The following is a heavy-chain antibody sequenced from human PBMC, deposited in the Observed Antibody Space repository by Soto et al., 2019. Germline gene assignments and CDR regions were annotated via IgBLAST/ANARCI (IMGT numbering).Heavy chain of an antibody. V-gene: IGHV1-69*01. CDR3: ARSQGSSTSLEIYYYYYYGMDV. CDR1: GGTFNSYA. Sequence: QVQLVQSGAEVKKPGSSVKVSCKASGGTFNSYAISWVRQAPGQGLEWMGGIIPISGTANYAQKFQGRVTITADESTSTDYKELSSLRSEDTAVYYCARSQGSSTSLEIYYYYYYGMDVWGQGTTVTVSS. D-gene: IGHD2-2*01. CDR2: IIPISGTA. J-gene: IGHJ6*02.